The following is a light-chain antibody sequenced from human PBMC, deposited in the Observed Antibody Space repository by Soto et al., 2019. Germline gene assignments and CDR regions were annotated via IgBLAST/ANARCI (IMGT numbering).Light chain of an antibody. V-gene: IGLV2-18*02. CDR3: YSYTSSSTYV. CDR2: EDN. CDR1: SSDVGGYNR. J-gene: IGLJ1*01. Sequence: QSVLTQPPSVSGSPGQSVTISCTGTSSDVGGYNRVSWYQQPPGTAPKLVIYEDNHRPSGVPARFSGSKSGNTASLTISGLQAEDEADYYCYSYTSSSTYVFGTGTSHRP.